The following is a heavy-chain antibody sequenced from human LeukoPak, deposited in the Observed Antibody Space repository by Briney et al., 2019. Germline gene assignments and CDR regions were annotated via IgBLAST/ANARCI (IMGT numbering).Heavy chain of an antibody. V-gene: IGHV3-30*18. CDR1: GFTFSSYG. D-gene: IGHD5-24*01. J-gene: IGHJ4*02. CDR2: ISYDGSNK. Sequence: PGGSLRLSCAASGFTFSSYGMHWVRQAPAKGLEWVAVISYDGSNKYYADSVKGRFTLSRDNSKNTLYLQMNSLRAEDTAVYYCAKDRDWYYFDYWGQGTLVTVSS. CDR3: AKDRDWYYFDY.